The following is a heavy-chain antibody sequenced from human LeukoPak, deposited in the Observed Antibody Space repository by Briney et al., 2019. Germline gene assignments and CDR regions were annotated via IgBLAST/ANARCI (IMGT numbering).Heavy chain of an antibody. Sequence: GGSLRLSCAASGFTFSSYAMSWVRQAPGKGLEWVAYISSRSESKYYAASVKGRFTISRDNARNSLYLQMNSLRDDDTAVYYCARVWQLGVWGQGTAVTVSS. V-gene: IGHV3-48*02. J-gene: IGHJ6*02. CDR3: ARVWQLGV. CDR2: ISSRSESK. CDR1: GFTFSSYA. D-gene: IGHD3-10*01.